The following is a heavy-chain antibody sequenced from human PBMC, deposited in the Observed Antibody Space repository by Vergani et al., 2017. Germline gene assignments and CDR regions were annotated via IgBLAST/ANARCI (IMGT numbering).Heavy chain of an antibody. Sequence: VELLESGGGLAQPGGSLRLSCAASGSTFSSYAMNWVRQAPGKGLEWVSYISRSSSTIYYADSVKGRFTISRDNSKNSLYLQMNSLRAEDTALYYCAKDIKQWLVEGIDYWGQGTLVTVSS. J-gene: IGHJ4*02. D-gene: IGHD6-19*01. CDR2: ISRSSSTI. CDR1: GSTFSSYA. V-gene: IGHV3-48*04. CDR3: AKDIKQWLVEGIDY.